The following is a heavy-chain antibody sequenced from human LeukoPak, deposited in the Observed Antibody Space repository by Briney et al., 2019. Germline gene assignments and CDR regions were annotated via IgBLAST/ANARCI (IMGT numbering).Heavy chain of an antibody. J-gene: IGHJ5*02. Sequence: PSGTLSLTCTVSGYSISSGYHWGWIRQPPGKGLEWIGSIYHSGSTYYNPSLKSRVTISVDTSKNQFSLKLNSVTAADTAVYYCARGGYYGSGNDFRFDPWGQGTLVTVSS. V-gene: IGHV4-38-2*02. CDR1: GYSISSGYH. D-gene: IGHD3-10*01. CDR2: IYHSGST. CDR3: ARGGYYGSGNDFRFDP.